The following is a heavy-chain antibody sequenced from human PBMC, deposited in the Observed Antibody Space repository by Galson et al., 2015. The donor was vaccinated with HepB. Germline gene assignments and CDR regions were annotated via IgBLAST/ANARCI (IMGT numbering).Heavy chain of an antibody. V-gene: IGHV1-18*04. CDR2: ISTYNGNT. J-gene: IGHJ4*02. D-gene: IGHD2-2*02. Sequence: SVKVSCKASAYTFTSYGISWVRQAPGQGLEWMGWISTYNGNTNYAQKLQGRVTMTTHISTSTAYMELRSLRSDDTAVYYCARVSVGYCSSTSCYTPFDYWGQGTLVTVSS. CDR1: AYTFTSYG. CDR3: ARVSVGYCSSTSCYTPFDY.